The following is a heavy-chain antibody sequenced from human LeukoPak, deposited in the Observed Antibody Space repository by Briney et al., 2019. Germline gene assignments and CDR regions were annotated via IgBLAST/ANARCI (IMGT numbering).Heavy chain of an antibody. CDR1: GFTFSNYG. Sequence: PGGSLRLSCAASGFTFSNYGMHWVRQAPGKGLEWVALISYDGSNKYFADSVKGRFTISRDNSKNTLYLQMHSLRSEDTAAYYCAKDNVGVAGRYFDYWGQGSLVTVSS. D-gene: IGHD6-19*01. CDR3: AKDNVGVAGRYFDY. V-gene: IGHV3-30*18. J-gene: IGHJ4*02. CDR2: ISYDGSNK.